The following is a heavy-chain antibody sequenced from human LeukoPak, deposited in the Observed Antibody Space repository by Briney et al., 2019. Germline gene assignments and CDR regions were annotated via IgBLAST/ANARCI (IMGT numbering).Heavy chain of an antibody. V-gene: IGHV3-23*01. D-gene: IGHD2-15*01. Sequence: GGSLRLSCAASGFTFSSYAMSWVRQAPGKGLEWVSGISGSGSNTYFADPVKGRFTISRDNSKNTLYLQMNSLGAEDTAVYYCAKDRRTLDVFDIWGQGTMVIVSS. CDR2: ISGSGSNT. CDR1: GFTFSSYA. CDR3: AKDRRTLDVFDI. J-gene: IGHJ3*02.